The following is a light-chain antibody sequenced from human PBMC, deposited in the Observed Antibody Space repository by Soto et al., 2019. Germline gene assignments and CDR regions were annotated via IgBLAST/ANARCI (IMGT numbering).Light chain of an antibody. Sequence: SYELTQPPSVSAAPGETARISCGGNNVGSRSVHWYQQKPGQAPFLVIYYDSDRPSGIPERFSGSNSGNTATLIISRVEAGDEADYYCQVWEATGDQVVFGGGTQLTVL. CDR2: YDS. CDR1: NVGSRS. V-gene: IGLV3-21*01. J-gene: IGLJ2*01. CDR3: QVWEATGDQVV.